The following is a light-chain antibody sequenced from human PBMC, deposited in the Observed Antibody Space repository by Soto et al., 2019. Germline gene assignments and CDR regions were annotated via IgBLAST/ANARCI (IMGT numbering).Light chain of an antibody. CDR2: SNN. CDR3: AAWDDSLNVV. CDR1: SSNIGSNT. J-gene: IGLJ2*01. Sequence: QSVLTQPPSASGTPGQRVTISCSGSSSNIGSNTGNWYQQLPGTAPKLLIYSNNQRPSGVPDRFSGSKSGTSASLAISGLQSEDEADYYCAAWDDSLNVVFGGGTQLTVL. V-gene: IGLV1-44*01.